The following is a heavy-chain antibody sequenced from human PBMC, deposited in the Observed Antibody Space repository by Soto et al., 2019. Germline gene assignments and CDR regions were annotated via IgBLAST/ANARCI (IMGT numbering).Heavy chain of an antibody. CDR3: ARGRGERFLEWLPDY. CDR1: GFTFSYYS. Sequence: EVQLVESGGGLVKPGGSLRLSCAASGFTFSYYSINWVRQAPGKGLEWVSSISSSSNYIYYADSVKGRFTISRDNAKNSLYLQMNSLRAEDTAVYYCARGRGERFLEWLPDYWGQGTLVTVSS. CDR2: ISSSSNYI. J-gene: IGHJ4*02. D-gene: IGHD3-3*01. V-gene: IGHV3-21*01.